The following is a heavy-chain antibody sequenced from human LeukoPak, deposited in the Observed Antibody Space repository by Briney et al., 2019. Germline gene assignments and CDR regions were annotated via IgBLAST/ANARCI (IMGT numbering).Heavy chain of an antibody. CDR3: AKEIWPTVTTPGWTYFDY. CDR1: GFTFSSC. J-gene: IGHJ4*02. CDR2: IRYDGSKK. V-gene: IGHV3-30*02. Sequence: GGSLRLSCAASGFTFSSCMNWVRQAPGKGLEWVAFIRYDGSKKYYADSVKGRFTISRDNSKNTLYLQMNSLRAEDTAVYYCAKEIWPTVTTPGWTYFDYWGQGALVTVSS. D-gene: IGHD4-17*01.